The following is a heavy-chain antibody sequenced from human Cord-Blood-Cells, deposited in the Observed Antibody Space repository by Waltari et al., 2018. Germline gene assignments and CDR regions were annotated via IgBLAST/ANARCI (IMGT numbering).Heavy chain of an antibody. CDR1: GFTFDDYA. D-gene: IGHD2-2*01. V-gene: IGHV3-9*01. Sequence: EVQLVESGGGLVQPGRSLRLSCAASGFTFDDYAMHWVRQAPGKGLEWVSGISWKRGSIGYADSVKGRFTSSRDNAKNSLYLQMNSLRAEDTALYYCASGYCSSTSCPMKDYWGQGTLVTVSS. CDR3: ASGYCSSTSCPMKDY. CDR2: ISWKRGSI. J-gene: IGHJ4*02.